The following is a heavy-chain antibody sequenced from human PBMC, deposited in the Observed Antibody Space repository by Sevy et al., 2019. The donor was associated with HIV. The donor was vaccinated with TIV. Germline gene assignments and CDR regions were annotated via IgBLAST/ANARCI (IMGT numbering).Heavy chain of an antibody. J-gene: IGHJ5*02. CDR2: VKSKTDGETT. CDR1: GLYFSNAW. D-gene: IGHD2-21*02. V-gene: IGHV3-15*01. CDR3: ITGSLGDPTAA. Sequence: GGSLRLSCAASGLYFSNAWMSWVRQAPGKGLEWVGRVKSKTDGETTEYGAPGKDRFTISRDDSKRTVFLQMNSLKIDDTGVYYCITGSLGDPTAAWGQGTLVTVSS.